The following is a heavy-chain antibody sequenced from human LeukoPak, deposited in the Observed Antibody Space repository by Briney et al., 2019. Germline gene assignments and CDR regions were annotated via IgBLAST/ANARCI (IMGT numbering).Heavy chain of an antibody. CDR2: INPNSGGT. D-gene: IGHD1-26*01. Sequence: ASVTVSCKASGYTFTGYYMHWVRQAPGQGLEWMGWINPNSGGTNYAQKFQDRATMTRDTSMSTAYMELSRLTSDDTAVYYCARSRASVGTSTYSDYWGQGTLVTVSS. CDR3: ARSRASVGTSTYSDY. J-gene: IGHJ4*02. V-gene: IGHV1-2*02. CDR1: GYTFTGYY.